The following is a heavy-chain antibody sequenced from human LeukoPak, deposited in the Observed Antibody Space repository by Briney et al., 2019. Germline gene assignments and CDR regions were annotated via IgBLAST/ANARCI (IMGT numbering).Heavy chain of an antibody. V-gene: IGHV4-59*01. D-gene: IGHD6-19*01. J-gene: IGHJ4*02. CDR2: IYYSGST. Sequence: SVTLSLTCTVSGGSISSYYWSWIRQPPGKGLEWIGYIYYSGSTNYNPSLKSRVTISVDTSKNQFSLKLSSVTAADTAVYYCARATPGYSSGWPFDYWGQGTLVTVSS. CDR1: GGSISSYY. CDR3: ARATPGYSSGWPFDY.